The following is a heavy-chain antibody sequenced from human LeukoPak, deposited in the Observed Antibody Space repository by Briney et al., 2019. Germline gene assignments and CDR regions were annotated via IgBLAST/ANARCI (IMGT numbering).Heavy chain of an antibody. V-gene: IGHV3-30*18. CDR2: ISYDGSNK. CDR1: GFTFSSYG. CDR3: AKDLELTPFDY. Sequence: GRSLRLSCVASGFTFSSYGMHWVRQAPGKGLEWVAVISYDGSNKYYADSVKGRFTISRDNSKDTLYLQMNSLRAEDTAVYYCAKDLELTPFDYWGQGTLVTVSS. D-gene: IGHD1-26*01. J-gene: IGHJ4*02.